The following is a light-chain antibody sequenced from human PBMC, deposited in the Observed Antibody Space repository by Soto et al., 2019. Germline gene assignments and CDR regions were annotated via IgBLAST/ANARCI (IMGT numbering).Light chain of an antibody. CDR3: QQYGTSEII. CDR1: QSVGSY. Sequence: EIVLIQSPATLSLSPGERATLSCTASQSVGSYLAWYQHKPGQAPRLLISDASNRATGIPARFSGSGSGTDFTLTISRLEPEDFAVFYCQQYGTSEIIFGQGTRLDIK. J-gene: IGKJ5*01. CDR2: DAS. V-gene: IGKV3-11*01.